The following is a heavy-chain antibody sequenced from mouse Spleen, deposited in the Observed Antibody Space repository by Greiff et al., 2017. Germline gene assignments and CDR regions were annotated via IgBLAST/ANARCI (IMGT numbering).Heavy chain of an antibody. D-gene: IGHD2-5*01. V-gene: IGHV3-5*01. Sequence: VQLKESGPGLVKPSQTVFLTCTVTGISITTGNYRWSWIRQFPGNKLEWIGYIYYSGTITYNPSLTSRTTITRDTPKNQFFLEMNSLTAEDTATYYCARGHSNLAWFAYWGQGTLVTVSA. CDR2: IYYSGTI. J-gene: IGHJ3*01. CDR3: ARGHSNLAWFAY. CDR1: GISITTGNYR.